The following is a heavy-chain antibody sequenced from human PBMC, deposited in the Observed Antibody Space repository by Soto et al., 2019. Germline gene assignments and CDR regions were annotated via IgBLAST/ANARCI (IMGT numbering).Heavy chain of an antibody. Sequence: QVQLVQSGAEVKKPGASVKVSCKASGYTFTSYFMHWVRQALGQGHEWMGIIDPDDGSTTYAQRFQGRVTMTRDTSTNTVYMDLSSLRSEDTALYYCARGFWGPTYYYGMDVWGRGTTVIVSS. CDR3: ARGFWGPTYYYGMDV. V-gene: IGHV1-46*01. D-gene: IGHD7-27*01. CDR2: IDPDDGST. J-gene: IGHJ6*02. CDR1: GYTFTSYF.